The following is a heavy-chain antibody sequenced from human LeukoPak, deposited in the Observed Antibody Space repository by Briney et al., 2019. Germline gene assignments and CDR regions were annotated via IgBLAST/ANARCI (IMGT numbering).Heavy chain of an antibody. J-gene: IGHJ4*02. D-gene: IGHD2-15*01. Sequence: GGSLRLSCAASGFTFSSYGMSWVRQAPGKGLEWVSAISGSGGSTYYADSVKGRFTISRDNSKNTLYLQMNSLRAEDTAVYYCAKLGGSSGAYFDYWGQGTLVTVSS. CDR3: AKLGGSSGAYFDY. CDR2: ISGSGGST. V-gene: IGHV3-23*01. CDR1: GFTFSSYG.